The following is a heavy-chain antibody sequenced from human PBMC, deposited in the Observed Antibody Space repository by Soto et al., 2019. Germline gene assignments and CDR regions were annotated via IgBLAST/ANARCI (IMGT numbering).Heavy chain of an antibody. CDR2: IIPIFGTA. Sequence: SVKVSCKASGGTFSSYAISWVRQAPGQGLEWMGGIIPIFGTANYAQKFQGRVTITADESTSTAYMELSSLRSEDTAVYYCASSSSITIFGYFDYWGQGTLVTVSS. D-gene: IGHD3-3*01. J-gene: IGHJ4*02. V-gene: IGHV1-69*13. CDR1: GGTFSSYA. CDR3: ASSSSITIFGYFDY.